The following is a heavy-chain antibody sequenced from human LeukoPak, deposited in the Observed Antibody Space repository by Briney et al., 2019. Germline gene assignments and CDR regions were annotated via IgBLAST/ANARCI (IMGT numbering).Heavy chain of an antibody. D-gene: IGHD6-19*01. Sequence: GGAPRPSFAAPGFTLSSYWMDWVRPTPGKGLVWVSRINSDGSSTSYADSVKGRFTISRDNAKNTLYLQMNSLRAEDTAVYYCASMDDHSSGWYYPFDYWGQGTLVTVSS. CDR1: GFTLSSYW. J-gene: IGHJ4*02. CDR3: ASMDDHSSGWYYPFDY. V-gene: IGHV3-74*01. CDR2: INSDGSST.